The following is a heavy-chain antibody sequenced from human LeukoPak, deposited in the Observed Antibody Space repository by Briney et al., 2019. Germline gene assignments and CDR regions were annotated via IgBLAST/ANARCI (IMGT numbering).Heavy chain of an antibody. CDR1: GFTFSSYG. J-gene: IGHJ4*02. CDR3: ANSCCGGFCFHDS. D-gene: IGHD2-15*01. CDR2: IRYDGSNK. V-gene: IGHV3-30*02. Sequence: PGGSLRLSCAASGFTFSSYGMHWVRQAPGKGLEWVAFIRYDGSNKYYADSVKGRFTISRDNPSNTLYLQMNSLRAEDTAVYYCANSCCGGFCFHDSWGQGTLVTVSS.